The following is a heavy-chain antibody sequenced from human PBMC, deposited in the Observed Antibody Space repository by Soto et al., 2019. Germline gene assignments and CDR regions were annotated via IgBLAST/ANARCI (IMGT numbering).Heavy chain of an antibody. D-gene: IGHD3-22*01. CDR1: GFIFSDYY. J-gene: IGHJ4*02. Sequence: GGSLILSCEASGFIFSDYYMSWIRQGPGKGLEWVSYISSSGSTIYYADSVKGRFTISRDNAKNSLYLQMNSLRAEDTAVYYCARASTYYDSIIPSGSLDYWRQGTLDPVSS. CDR2: ISSSGSTI. V-gene: IGHV3-11*01. CDR3: ARASTYYDSIIPSGSLDY.